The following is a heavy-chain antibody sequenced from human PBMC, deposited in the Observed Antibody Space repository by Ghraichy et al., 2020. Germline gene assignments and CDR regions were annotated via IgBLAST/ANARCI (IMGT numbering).Heavy chain of an antibody. CDR3: ARGQPRGDY. J-gene: IGHJ4*02. CDR2: INHSGST. Sequence: SQTLSLTCAVYGGSFSGYYWSWIRQPPGKGLEWIGEINHSGSTNYNPSLKSRVTISVDTSKNQFSLKLSSVTAADTAVYYCARGQPRGDYWGQGTLVTVSS. V-gene: IGHV4-34*01. CDR1: GGSFSGYY. D-gene: IGHD3-10*01.